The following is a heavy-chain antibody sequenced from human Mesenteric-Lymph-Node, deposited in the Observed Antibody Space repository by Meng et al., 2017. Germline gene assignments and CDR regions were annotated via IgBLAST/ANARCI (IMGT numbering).Heavy chain of an antibody. Sequence: GESLKISCAASGFIFSDYYMTWIRQAPGKGLEWVSAISGSGGSTYYADSVKGRFTISRDNSKNTLYLQMNSLRAEDTAVYYCATLYSSSWYGSNWFDPWGQGTLVTVSS. D-gene: IGHD6-13*01. CDR1: GFIFSDYY. CDR3: ATLYSSSWYGSNWFDP. J-gene: IGHJ5*02. CDR2: ISGSGGST. V-gene: IGHV3-23*01.